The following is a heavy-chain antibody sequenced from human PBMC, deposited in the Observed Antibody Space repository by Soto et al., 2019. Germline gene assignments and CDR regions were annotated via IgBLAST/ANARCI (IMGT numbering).Heavy chain of an antibody. Sequence: GGSMRLSWAASGFTFSSYGMRWVRKATGKGLEWVAVISYDGSNKYYAASVKGRFTISRDNSKNTLYLQMNSLRAEDTAVYYCAKGVSYSFYDILTHFDYWGQGTLVTVSS. D-gene: IGHD3-9*01. CDR1: GFTFSSYG. CDR2: ISYDGSNK. CDR3: AKGVSYSFYDILTHFDY. J-gene: IGHJ4*02. V-gene: IGHV3-30*18.